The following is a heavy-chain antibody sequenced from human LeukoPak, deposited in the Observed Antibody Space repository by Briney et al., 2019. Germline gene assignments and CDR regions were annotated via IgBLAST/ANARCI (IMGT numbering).Heavy chain of an antibody. D-gene: IGHD2-15*01. Sequence: PSETLSLTCAVYGGSFSGYYWSRIRQPSGKGLEWIGEINHSGSTNYNPSLKSRVTISVDTSKNQFSLKLSSVTAADTAVYYCASVAAIGYYYYGMDVWGQGTTVTVSS. CDR2: INHSGST. V-gene: IGHV4-34*01. J-gene: IGHJ6*02. CDR3: ASVAAIGYYYYGMDV. CDR1: GGSFSGYY.